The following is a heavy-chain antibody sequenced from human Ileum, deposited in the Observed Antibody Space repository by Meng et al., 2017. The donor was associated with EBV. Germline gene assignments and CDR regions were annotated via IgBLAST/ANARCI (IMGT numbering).Heavy chain of an antibody. D-gene: IGHD3-22*01. CDR1: GDSVSSHSAA. CDR3: ARDSSSSAYSPFDY. V-gene: IGHV6-1*01. J-gene: IGHJ4*02. CDR2: TYYRSKWYN. Sequence: VPLQQAGPGLVKPAQTLSLTCAISGDSVSSHSAAWNWIRQSPSRGLEWLGRTYYRSKWYNDYAVSVKSRITINPDTSKNQFSLQLNPVTPEDTAVYYCARDSSSSAYSPFDYWGQGTLVTVSS.